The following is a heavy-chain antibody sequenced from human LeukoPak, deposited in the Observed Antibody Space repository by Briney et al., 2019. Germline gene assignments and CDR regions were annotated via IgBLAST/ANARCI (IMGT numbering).Heavy chain of an antibody. J-gene: IGHJ4*02. CDR2: INPNSGGT. V-gene: IGHV1-2*02. CDR3: ARAMVRGVIIALLNY. Sequence: ASVKVSCKASGYTFTGYYMHWVRQAPGQGLEWMGWINPNSGGTNYAQKFQGRVTMTRDTFISTAYMELSRLRSDDTAVYYCARAMVRGVIIALLNYWGQGTLVTVSS. D-gene: IGHD3-10*01. CDR1: GYTFTGYY.